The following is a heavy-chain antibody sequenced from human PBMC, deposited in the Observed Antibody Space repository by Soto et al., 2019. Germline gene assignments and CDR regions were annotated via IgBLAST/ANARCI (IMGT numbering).Heavy chain of an antibody. CDR2: INHSGST. J-gene: IGHJ4*02. Sequence: SETLSLTCAVYGGSFSGYYWSWIRQPPGKGLEWIGEINHSGSTNYNPSLKSRVTISVDTSKNQFSLKLSSVTAADTAVYYCARGGGPLTATDGQGVDFDYWGQGTLVTVSS. CDR3: ARGGGPLTATDGQGVDFDY. V-gene: IGHV4-34*01. D-gene: IGHD5-18*01. CDR1: GGSFSGYY.